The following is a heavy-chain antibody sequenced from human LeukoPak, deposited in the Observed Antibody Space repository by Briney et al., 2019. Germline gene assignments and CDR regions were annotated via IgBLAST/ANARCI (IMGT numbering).Heavy chain of an antibody. D-gene: IGHD3-9*01. CDR1: GFTFSSYS. CDR3: ARDSGHYDILTGYQDAFDI. J-gene: IGHJ3*02. CDR2: ISSSSSYI. Sequence: PGGSLRLSCAASGFTFSSYSMNWVRQAPGKGLEWVSSISSSSSYIYYADSVKGRFTISRDNAKNSLYLQMSSLRAEDTAVYYCARDSGHYDILTGYQDAFDIWGQGTMVTVSS. V-gene: IGHV3-21*01.